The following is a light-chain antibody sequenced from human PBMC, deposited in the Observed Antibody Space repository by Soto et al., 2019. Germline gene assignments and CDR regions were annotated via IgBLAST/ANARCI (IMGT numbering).Light chain of an antibody. CDR3: ATWDGSLPGEV. CDR2: DNN. Sequence: QSALTQPPSASGSLGQSVTISCTGTNSDVGGYNYVSWYQQLPGTAPKLLIYDNNKRPSGIPDRFSGSKSGTSGTLDITGLQTGDEADYYCATWDGSLPGEVFGEGTKLTVL. V-gene: IGLV1-51*01. CDR1: NSDVGGYNY. J-gene: IGLJ2*01.